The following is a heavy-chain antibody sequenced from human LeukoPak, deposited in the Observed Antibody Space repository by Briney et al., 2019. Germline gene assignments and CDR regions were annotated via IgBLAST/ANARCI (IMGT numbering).Heavy chain of an antibody. Sequence: GGSLRLSCAASGFTFSNYDVHWVRQAPGKGLEWVAVIWYDGSNKYYVDSVKGRFTISRNISKNTLYLQMNSLSAEDTAVYYCARHGYNYGFDYWGQGTLVTVSS. CDR2: IWYDGSNK. CDR3: ARHGYNYGFDY. D-gene: IGHD5-24*01. CDR1: GFTFSNYD. J-gene: IGHJ4*02. V-gene: IGHV3-33*01.